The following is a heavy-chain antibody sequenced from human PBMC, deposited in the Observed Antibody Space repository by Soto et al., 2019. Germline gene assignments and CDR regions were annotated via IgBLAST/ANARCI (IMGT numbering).Heavy chain of an antibody. V-gene: IGHV1-69*01. CDR1: GGTFSSYA. CDR3: AAGPTYYYDSSGYVPYHYGMDV. CDR2: IIPIFGTA. J-gene: IGHJ6*02. D-gene: IGHD3-22*01. Sequence: QVPLVQSGAEVKKPGSSVKVSCKASGGTFSSYAISWVRQAPGQGLEWMGGIIPIFGTANYAQKFQGRVTITADESTSTAYMELSSLRSEDTAVYYCAAGPTYYYDSSGYVPYHYGMDVWGQGTTVTVSS.